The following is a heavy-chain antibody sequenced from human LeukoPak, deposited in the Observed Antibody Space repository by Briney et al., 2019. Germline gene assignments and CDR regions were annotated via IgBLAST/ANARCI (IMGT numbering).Heavy chain of an antibody. Sequence: PGGSLRLSCAASGFTFSSYSMNWVRQAPGKGLEWVSSISSSSSYIYYADSVKGRFTIPRDNAKNSLYLQMDSLRAEDTAVYYCARVDYYDSSGYYSPGFDYWGQGTLVTVSS. J-gene: IGHJ4*02. CDR2: ISSSSSYI. V-gene: IGHV3-21*01. D-gene: IGHD3-22*01. CDR3: ARVDYYDSSGYYSPGFDY. CDR1: GFTFSSYS.